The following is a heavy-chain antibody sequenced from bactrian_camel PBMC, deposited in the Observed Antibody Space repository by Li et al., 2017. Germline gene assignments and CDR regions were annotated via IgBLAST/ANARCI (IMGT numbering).Heavy chain of an antibody. CDR2: IWTPGSRP. CDR3: ATTITEDAYNY. V-gene: IGHV3S1*01. J-gene: IGHJ4*01. Sequence: QVQLVESGGGSVQSGGSLRLSCTPVGPTYSTYCISWVRQAPGKGLEWVADIWTPGSRPYYADAVKGRFTISRDNAKNTVYLQMNSLKSEDTALYYCATTITEDAYNYWGQGTQVTVS. CDR1: GPTYSTYC.